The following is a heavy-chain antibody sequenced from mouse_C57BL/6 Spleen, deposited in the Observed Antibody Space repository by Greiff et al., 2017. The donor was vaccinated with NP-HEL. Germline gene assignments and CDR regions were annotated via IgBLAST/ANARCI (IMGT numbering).Heavy chain of an antibody. CDR3: ARNGNYVSAMDY. Sequence: QVHVKQPGAELVMPGASVKLSCKASGYTFTSYWMHWVKQRPGQGLEWIGEIDPSDSYTNYNQKFKGKSTLTVDKSSSTAYMQLSSLTSEDSAVYYCARNGNYVSAMDYWGQGTTVTVSS. CDR1: GYTFTSYW. D-gene: IGHD2-1*01. CDR2: IDPSDSYT. V-gene: IGHV1-69*01. J-gene: IGHJ4*01.